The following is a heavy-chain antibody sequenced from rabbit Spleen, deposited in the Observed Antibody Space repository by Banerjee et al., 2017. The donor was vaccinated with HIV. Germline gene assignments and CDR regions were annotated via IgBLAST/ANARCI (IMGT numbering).Heavy chain of an antibody. CDR1: GFSFSSSYD. CDR2: IYTSNLKT. V-gene: IGHV1S45*01. J-gene: IGHJ4*01. D-gene: IGHD1-1*01. CDR3: ARDSGSGPYIDGYFNL. Sequence: QEQLVESGGGLVQPGGSLKLSCKASGFSFSSSYDICWVRQAPGKGLEWIGCIYTSNLKTYYASWAKGRFTISKTSSTTVTLQMTSLTVADTATYFCARDSGSGPYIDGYFNLWGPGTLVTVS.